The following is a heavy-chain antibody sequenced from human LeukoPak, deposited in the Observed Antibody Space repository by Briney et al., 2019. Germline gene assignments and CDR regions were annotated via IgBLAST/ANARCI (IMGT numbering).Heavy chain of an antibody. Sequence: PGGSLRLSCAASGFTFSSYWMSWVRQAPGKGLEWVANIKQDGSEKYYVDSVKGRFTISRDNAKNSLYLQMNSLRAEDTAVYYCAKRGYDYVLGLDYWGQGTLVTVSS. V-gene: IGHV3-7*03. J-gene: IGHJ4*02. CDR2: IKQDGSEK. D-gene: IGHD3-16*01. CDR3: AKRGYDYVLGLDY. CDR1: GFTFSSYW.